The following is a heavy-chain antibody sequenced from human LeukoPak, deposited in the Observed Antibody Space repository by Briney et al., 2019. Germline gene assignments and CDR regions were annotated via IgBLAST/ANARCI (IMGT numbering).Heavy chain of an antibody. CDR3: ARGTYSTPSWFDP. CDR1: GGSISSGGYS. J-gene: IGHJ5*02. Sequence: PSQTLSLTCTVSGGSISSGGYSWSWIRQHPGKGLEWIGYIYYSGSTYYNPSLKSRVTISVDTSKNQFSLKLSSVTAADTAVYYCARGTYSTPSWFDPWGQGTLVTVSS. CDR2: IYYSGST. D-gene: IGHD4-4*01. V-gene: IGHV4-31*03.